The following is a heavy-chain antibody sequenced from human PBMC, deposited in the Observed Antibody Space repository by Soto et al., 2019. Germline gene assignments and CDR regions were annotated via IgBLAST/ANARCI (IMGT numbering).Heavy chain of an antibody. CDR1: GFTFSSYA. D-gene: IGHD2-21*02. V-gene: IGHV3-64D*08. CDR3: VKGFVVVTAPSFDY. J-gene: IGHJ4*02. CDR2: ISSNGGST. Sequence: GGSLRLSCSASGFTFSSYAMHSVRQAPGKGLEYVSAISSNGGSTYYADSVKGRFTISRDNSKNTLYLQMSSLRAEDTAVYYCVKGFVVVTAPSFDYWGQGTLVTVSS.